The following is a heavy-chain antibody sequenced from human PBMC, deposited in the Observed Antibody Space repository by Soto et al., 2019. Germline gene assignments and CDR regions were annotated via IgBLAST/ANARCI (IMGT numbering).Heavy chain of an antibody. D-gene: IGHD3-10*01. CDR1: GYTFTSYG. V-gene: IGHV1-18*04. J-gene: IGHJ5*02. Sequence: ASVKVSCKASGYTFTSYGISGVRQAPGQGLEWMGWISAYNGNTNYAQKLQGRVTMTTDTSTSTAYMELRSLRSDDTAVYYCARLTYYGSGSPWFDPWGQGTLVTVSS. CDR2: ISAYNGNT. CDR3: ARLTYYGSGSPWFDP.